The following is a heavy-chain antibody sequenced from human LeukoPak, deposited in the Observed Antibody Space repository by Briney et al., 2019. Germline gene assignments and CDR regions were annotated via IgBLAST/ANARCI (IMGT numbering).Heavy chain of an antibody. V-gene: IGHV3-30-3*01. Sequence: PGRSLRLSCAASGFTFSSYAMHWVRQAPGKGLEWVPVISHDGSNKYYADSVKGRFTISRDNSKNTLYLQMNSLRAEDTAVYYGAKLSGWPFDYWGQGILVTVSS. CDR1: GFTFSSYA. D-gene: IGHD3-10*01. J-gene: IGHJ4*02. CDR3: AKLSGWPFDY. CDR2: ISHDGSNK.